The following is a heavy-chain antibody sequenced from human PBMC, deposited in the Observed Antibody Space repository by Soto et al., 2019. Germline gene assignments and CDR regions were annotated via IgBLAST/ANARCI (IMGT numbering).Heavy chain of an antibody. CDR1: GFSFSADGVG. CDR3: AHAYGGPSWPNDAFDV. CDR2: IYWDDDT. Sequence: QITLKESGPTLVKPTQTLTLTCIFSGFSFSADGVGVGWIRQPPGKALEWLALIYWDDDTRYSPSLKSRLTITKDTSKNQVVRTMTNMDPGDTATYYCAHAYGGPSWPNDAFDVWGQGTVVTVSS. J-gene: IGHJ3*01. V-gene: IGHV2-5*02. D-gene: IGHD2-2*01.